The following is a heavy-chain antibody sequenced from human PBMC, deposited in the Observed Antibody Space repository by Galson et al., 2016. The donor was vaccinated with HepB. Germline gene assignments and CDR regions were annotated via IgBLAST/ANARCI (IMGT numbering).Heavy chain of an antibody. CDR2: INPESTTV. J-gene: IGHJ4*02. CDR1: GFSLSSFW. D-gene: IGHD3-16*01. CDR3: ARGGIEPVDY. V-gene: IGHV3-74*01. Sequence: SLRLSCAASGFSLSSFWMHWFRQAPGKGLEWVSHINPESTTVNYADSVRGRFTISRDNAKNTLYLLASSLRVGDTAVYYCARGGIEPVDYWGQGTLSPSPQ.